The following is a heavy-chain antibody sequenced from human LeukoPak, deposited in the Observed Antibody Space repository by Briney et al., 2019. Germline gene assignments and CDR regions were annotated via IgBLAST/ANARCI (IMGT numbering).Heavy chain of an antibody. V-gene: IGHV1-46*01. D-gene: IGHD3-3*01. CDR2: INPSGGST. J-gene: IGHJ4*02. CDR3: ARTGYDFWTLDY. Sequence: ASVKVSCKASGYTFTSYYMHWVRQAPGQGLEWMGIINPSGGSTSYAQKFQGRVTMTRDMSTSTVYMELSSLRSEDTAVYYCARTGYDFWTLDYWGQGILVTVSS. CDR1: GYTFTSYY.